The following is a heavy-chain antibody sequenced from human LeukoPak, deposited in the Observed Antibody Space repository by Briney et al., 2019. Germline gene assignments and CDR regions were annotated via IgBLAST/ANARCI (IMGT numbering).Heavy chain of an antibody. CDR2: INTSGDKT. D-gene: IGHD3-9*01. J-gene: IGHJ5*02. V-gene: IGHV3-64D*06. CDR1: GFTFSTYA. CDR3: VKGLYYDILTGYYAAP. Sequence: PGGSLRLSCSGSGFTFSTYAIHWVRQAPGKGPEYVSLINTSGDKTYYADSVKGRFTISRDNSRNTVSLQMSSLRDEDTAVYYCVKGLYYDILTGYYAAPWGQGTLVTVSS.